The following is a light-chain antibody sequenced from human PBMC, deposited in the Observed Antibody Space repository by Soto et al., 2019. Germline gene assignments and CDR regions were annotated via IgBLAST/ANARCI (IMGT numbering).Light chain of an antibody. J-gene: IGKJ1*01. CDR1: QSVSSN. V-gene: IGKV3D-15*01. Sequence: IVMTQSPATLSVSPGERATLSCRASQSVSSNFAWYQQKPGQAPRLLIYGASTRATGIPVRFSGSGSGTEFTLTISSLQSEDFAIYYCQQYNNWPWTFGQGTKVDI. CDR3: QQYNNWPWT. CDR2: GAS.